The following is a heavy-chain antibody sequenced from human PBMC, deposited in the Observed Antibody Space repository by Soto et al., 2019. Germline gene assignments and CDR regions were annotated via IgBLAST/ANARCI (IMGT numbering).Heavy chain of an antibody. Sequence: QVQLVESGGGVVQPGRSLRLSCAASGFTFSSYGMHWVRQAPGKGLEWVAVISYDGSNKYYAAAVKGRFTISRDNSNNTLYLQMNSLRAEDTAVYYCATGYNWTDGEVYYYYYYGMDVWGQGTTVTVSS. CDR3: ATGYNWTDGEVYYYYYYGMDV. CDR1: GFTFSSYG. V-gene: IGHV3-30*03. D-gene: IGHD1-1*01. CDR2: ISYDGSNK. J-gene: IGHJ6*02.